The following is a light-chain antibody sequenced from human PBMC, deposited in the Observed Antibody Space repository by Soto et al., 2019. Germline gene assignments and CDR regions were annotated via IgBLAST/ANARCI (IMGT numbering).Light chain of an antibody. Sequence: EIVMTQSPATLSVSPGERATLSCRASQSVNSNLVWYQQKPGQAPRLLIYGASSRATGIPGRFSGSGYGTEVTLTISSLQSEDFVVYYCQQYNNWLWTFGQGTKVEIK. CDR2: GAS. CDR3: QQYNNWLWT. V-gene: IGKV3-15*01. J-gene: IGKJ1*01. CDR1: QSVNSN.